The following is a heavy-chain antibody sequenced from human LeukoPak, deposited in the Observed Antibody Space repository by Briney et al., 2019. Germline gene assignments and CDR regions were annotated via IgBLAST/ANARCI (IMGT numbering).Heavy chain of an antibody. D-gene: IGHD1-26*01. Sequence: SETLSLTCSVSGRSISSSSYYWGWIRQPPGKGLEWIGSIHYSGSTYYNTSLKSRVTISVDTSKNQFSLKLSSVTAADTAVYYCASPSIVGATGRRNDAFDIWGQGTMVAVFS. CDR3: ASPSIVGATGRRNDAFDI. CDR2: IHYSGST. V-gene: IGHV4-39*01. CDR1: GRSISSSSYY. J-gene: IGHJ3*02.